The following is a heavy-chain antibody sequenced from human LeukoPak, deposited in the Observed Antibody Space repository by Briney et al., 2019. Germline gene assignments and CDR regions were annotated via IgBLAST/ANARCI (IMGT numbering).Heavy chain of an antibody. D-gene: IGHD6-13*01. J-gene: IGHJ6*02. CDR1: GYTFTSYY. Sequence: ASVKVSCKASGYTFTSYYMHWVRQAPGQGLEWMGIINPSGGSTSYAQKFQGRVTMTRDTSTSTVYMELRSLRSDDTAVYYCARSSSTAYSSSWYGEDYYGMDVWGQGTTVTVSS. CDR2: INPSGGST. CDR3: ARSSSTAYSSSWYGEDYYGMDV. V-gene: IGHV1-46*01.